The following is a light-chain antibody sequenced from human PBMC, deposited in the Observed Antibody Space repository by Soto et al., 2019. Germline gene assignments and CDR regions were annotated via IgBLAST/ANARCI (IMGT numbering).Light chain of an antibody. CDR1: QSVRSSY. V-gene: IGKV3-20*01. J-gene: IGKJ1*01. CDR3: QQYGTSPRT. CDR2: GVS. Sequence: EIVLTQSPGTLSLSPGERATLSCRASQSVRSSYLAWYQQKLGQAPRLLIYGVSNSATGIPDRFSGSGSGTDFPLTISILESDDFAVYYCQQYGTSPRTFGQGTKVEIK.